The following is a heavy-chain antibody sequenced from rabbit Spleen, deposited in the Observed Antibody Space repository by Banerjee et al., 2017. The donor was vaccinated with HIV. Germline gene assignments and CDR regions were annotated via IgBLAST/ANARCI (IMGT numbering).Heavy chain of an antibody. D-gene: IGHD6-1*01. Sequence: QSLEESGGDLVKPGASLTLTCTASGFSFNSDYYICWVRQAPGKGLEWIGCIYAGFIGRYYYASWAKGRFTISKTSSTTVTLQMTSLTTADTATYFCARGDNAYYAFNLWGQGTLVTVS. CDR1: GFSFNSDYY. CDR3: ARGDNAYYAFNL. CDR2: IYAGFIGRY. V-gene: IGHV1S40*01. J-gene: IGHJ4*01.